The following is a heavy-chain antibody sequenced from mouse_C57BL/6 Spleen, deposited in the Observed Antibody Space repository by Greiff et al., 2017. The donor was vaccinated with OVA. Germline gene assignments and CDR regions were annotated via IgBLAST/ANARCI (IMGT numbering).Heavy chain of an antibody. CDR2: ISSGSSTI. D-gene: IGHD4-1*01. V-gene: IGHV5-17*01. J-gene: IGHJ2*01. Sequence: EVHLVESGGGLVKPGGSLKLSCAASGFTFSDYGMHWVRQAPEKGLEWVAYISSGSSTIYYADTVKGRFTISRDNAKNTLFLQMTSLRSEDTAMYYCAKANWAYYFDYWGQGTTLTVSS. CDR1: GFTFSDYG. CDR3: AKANWAYYFDY.